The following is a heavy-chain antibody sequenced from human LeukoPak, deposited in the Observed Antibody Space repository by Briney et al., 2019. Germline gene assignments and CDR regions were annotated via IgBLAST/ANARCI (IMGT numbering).Heavy chain of an antibody. CDR3: ARDRGLWSGFDY. J-gene: IGHJ4*02. CDR1: GYTFTDYY. V-gene: IGHV1-2*02. Sequence: ASVKVSCKASGYTFTDYYMHWVRQAPGQGLEWMGWINPNSGGTNYAQKFQGRVTMTRDTSISTAYMELSRLRSDDTAVYYCARDRGLWSGFDYWGQGTLVTVSS. D-gene: IGHD3-3*01. CDR2: INPNSGGT.